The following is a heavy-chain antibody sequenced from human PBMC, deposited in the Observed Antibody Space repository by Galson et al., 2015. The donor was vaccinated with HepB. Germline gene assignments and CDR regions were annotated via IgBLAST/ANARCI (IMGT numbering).Heavy chain of an antibody. J-gene: IGHJ4*02. CDR2: ISTDSLTI. D-gene: IGHD1-1*01. CDR1: GFTFSSHA. V-gene: IGHV3-48*01. Sequence: SLRLSCAASGFTFSSHAMNWVRQAAGKGLEWVSSISTDSLTIYYGDSVKGRFTISRDNAKNSLYLQMNSLRAEDTAVYYCARKTKTASHGGGVDYRGQGTLVTVSS. CDR3: ARKTKTASHGGGVDY.